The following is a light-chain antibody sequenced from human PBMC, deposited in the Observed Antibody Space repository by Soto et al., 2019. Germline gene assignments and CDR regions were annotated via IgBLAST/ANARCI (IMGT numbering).Light chain of an antibody. Sequence: DIQMTQTPSTLSGSVGDRVTITCRASQTIRSWLAWYQQKPGKAPKLLIYKASTLKSGVPSRFSGSGSGTEFTLTISSLQADDVAVYYCQHYNNYSETFGEGSKVDIK. V-gene: IGKV1-5*03. CDR3: QHYNNYSET. CDR1: QTIRSW. J-gene: IGKJ1*01. CDR2: KAS.